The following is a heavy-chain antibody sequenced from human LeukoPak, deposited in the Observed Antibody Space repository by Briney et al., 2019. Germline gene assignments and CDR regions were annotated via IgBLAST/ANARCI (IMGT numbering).Heavy chain of an antibody. V-gene: IGHV4-39*01. CDR2: IYYSGST. CDR3: ARSTVRGFYYFDY. J-gene: IGHJ4*02. D-gene: IGHD4-11*01. Sequence: SETLSLTCTVSGGSISSSSYYWGWIRQPPGKGLEWIGSIYYSGSTYYNPSLKSRVTISVDTSKNQFSLKLSSVTAADTAVYYCARSTVRGFYYFDYWGQGTLVTVSS. CDR1: GGSISSSSYY.